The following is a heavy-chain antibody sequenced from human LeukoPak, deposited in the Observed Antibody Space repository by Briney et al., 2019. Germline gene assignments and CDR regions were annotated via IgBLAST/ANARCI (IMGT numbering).Heavy chain of an antibody. CDR2: IYYSGST. V-gene: IGHV4-31*03. J-gene: IGHJ3*02. CDR3: ARDVTHAFDI. Sequence: SETLSLTCTVSGGSISSGGYYWSWIRQHPGQGLEWIGYIYYSGSTYYNPSLKSRVTISVDTSKNQFSLKLSSVTAADTAVYYCARDVTHAFDIWGQGTMVTVSS. D-gene: IGHD1-14*01. CDR1: GGSISSGGYY.